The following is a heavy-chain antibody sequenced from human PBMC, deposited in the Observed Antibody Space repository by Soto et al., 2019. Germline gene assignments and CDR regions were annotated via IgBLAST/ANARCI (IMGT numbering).Heavy chain of an antibody. CDR1: GFTFSSYG. V-gene: IGHV3-33*01. CDR3: ARVKGRAANYYYYGMDV. D-gene: IGHD2-15*01. CDR2: IWYDGSNK. J-gene: IGHJ6*02. Sequence: QVQLVESGGGVVQPGRSLRLSCAASGFTFSSYGMHWVRQAPGKGLEWVAVIWYDGSNKYYADSVKGRFTISRDNSKNTLDLQMNSLRADDTAVYYCARVKGRAANYYYYGMDVWGQGTTVTVSS.